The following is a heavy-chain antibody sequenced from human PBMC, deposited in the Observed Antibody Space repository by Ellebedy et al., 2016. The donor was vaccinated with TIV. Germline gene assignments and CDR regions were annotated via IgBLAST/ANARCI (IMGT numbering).Heavy chain of an antibody. CDR1: GFTFSSYA. V-gene: IGHV3-23*01. D-gene: IGHD4-17*01. CDR2: ISGSGGST. Sequence: GGSLRLXCAASGFTFSSYAMSWVRQAPGKGLEWVSAISGSGGSTYYADSVKGRFTISRDNSKNTLYLQMNSLRAEDTAVYYCAKDLATVTTRGSDYWGQGTLVTVSS. CDR3: AKDLATVTTRGSDY. J-gene: IGHJ4*02.